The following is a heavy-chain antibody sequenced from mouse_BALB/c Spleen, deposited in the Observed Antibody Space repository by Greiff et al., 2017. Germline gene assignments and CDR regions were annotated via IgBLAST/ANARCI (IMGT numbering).Heavy chain of an antibody. CDR2: ISYSGST. CDR1: GYSITSDYA. D-gene: IGHD2-1*01. J-gene: IGHJ4*01. CDR3: ARAPYGNFYAMDY. V-gene: IGHV3-2*02. Sequence: EVQLVESGPGLVKPSQSLSLTCTVTGYSITSDYAWNWIRQFPGNKLEWMGYISYSGSTSYNPSLKSRISITRDTSKNQFFLQLNSVTTEDTATYYCARAPYGNFYAMDYWGQGTSVTVSS.